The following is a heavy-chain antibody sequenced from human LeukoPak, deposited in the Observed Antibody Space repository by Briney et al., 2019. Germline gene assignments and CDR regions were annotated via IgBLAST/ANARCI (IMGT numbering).Heavy chain of an antibody. J-gene: IGHJ4*02. V-gene: IGHV3-7*01. CDR2: IKEDGSEK. CDR1: GFTFSSYW. Sequence: PGGSLRLSCSASGFTFSSYWMSWVRQAPGTGLEWVANIKEDGSEKYYVDSVKGRFTISRDNAKNSLYLQMNSLRAEDTAVYYCARSTAGLDYWGQGTLVTVSS. CDR3: ARSTAGLDY. D-gene: IGHD4-11*01.